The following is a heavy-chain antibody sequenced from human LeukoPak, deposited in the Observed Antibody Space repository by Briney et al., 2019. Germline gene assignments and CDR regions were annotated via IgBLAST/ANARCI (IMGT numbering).Heavy chain of an antibody. D-gene: IGHD4-11*01. J-gene: IGHJ4*02. CDR2: IYSSGTT. CDR3: ARDPGHDTSNYGGLDF. Sequence: NPSETLSLTCTVSGGSISSYYWNWIRQPPGKGLEWIGYIYSSGTTNYNPSLRSRVSMSVDTSKNQFSLRLSSVTAADTAVYYCARDPGHDTSNYGGLDFWGQGTLVTVSS. V-gene: IGHV4-59*01. CDR1: GGSISSYY.